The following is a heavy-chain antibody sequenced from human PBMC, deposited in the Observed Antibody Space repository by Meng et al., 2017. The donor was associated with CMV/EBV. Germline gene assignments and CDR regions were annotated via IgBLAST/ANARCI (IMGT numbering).Heavy chain of an antibody. J-gene: IGHJ6*02. Sequence: GGSLRLSCAASGFTFSSYAMSWVRQAPGKGLEWVSAISGSGGSIYYADSVKGRFTISRDNSKNTLYLQMNSLRAEDTAVYYCAKTLHPITMVRGVSPTGYYYGMDVWGQGTTVTVSS. CDR3: AKTLHPITMVRGVSPTGYYYGMDV. CDR1: GFTFSSYA. D-gene: IGHD3-10*01. V-gene: IGHV3-23*01. CDR2: ISGSGGSI.